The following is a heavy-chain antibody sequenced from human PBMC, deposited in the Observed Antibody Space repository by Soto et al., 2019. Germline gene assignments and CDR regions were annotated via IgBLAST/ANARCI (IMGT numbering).Heavy chain of an antibody. Sequence: QVHLVQSGAEIKKPGASVKVSCKASGYTFTDFGISWVRQAPGQGLEWMGWVTAHNGDTKYAQKFRGRVTMTTDTSTSSVYMDLGSLTADDTAVYYCAREWCTSTSFYGVDYWGQGTLVTVSS. CDR2: VTAHNGDT. D-gene: IGHD2-2*01. CDR1: GYTFTDFG. J-gene: IGHJ4*02. CDR3: AREWCTSTSFYGVDY. V-gene: IGHV1-18*01.